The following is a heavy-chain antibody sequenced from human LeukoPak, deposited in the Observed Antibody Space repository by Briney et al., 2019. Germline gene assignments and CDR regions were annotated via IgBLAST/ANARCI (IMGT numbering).Heavy chain of an antibody. J-gene: IGHJ4*02. V-gene: IGHV4-59*08. D-gene: IGHD3-3*01. CDR1: GGSISSYY. CDR3: ARHDYRSDSDY. CDR2: IYYSGST. Sequence: PSETLSLTCTVSGGSISSYYWSWIRQPPGKGLEWIWYIYYSGSTNYNPSLKSRVTISVNTSKNQCSLKLTSVTAADTAVYYWARHDYRSDSDYWGQGTLVTDSS.